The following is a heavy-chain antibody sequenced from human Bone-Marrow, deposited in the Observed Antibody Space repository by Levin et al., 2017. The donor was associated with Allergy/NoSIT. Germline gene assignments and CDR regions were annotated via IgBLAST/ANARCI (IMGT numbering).Heavy chain of an antibody. J-gene: IGHJ4*02. CDR3: ARGNGWMFDY. D-gene: IGHD6-19*01. CDR1: GFTSRTYF. Sequence: GASVKVSCATSGFTSRTYFIHWVRQAPGKGLEWVADINQDGSEKHYVDSVKGRFTISRDNTKNSLYLQMNSLRAEDTAVYYCARGNGWMFDYWGQGTLVTVSS. CDR2: INQDGSEK. V-gene: IGHV3-7*01.